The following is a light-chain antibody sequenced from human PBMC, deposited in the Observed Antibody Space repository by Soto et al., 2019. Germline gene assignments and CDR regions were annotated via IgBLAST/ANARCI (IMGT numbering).Light chain of an antibody. CDR3: QQYGSSPPLT. V-gene: IGKV3-20*01. J-gene: IGKJ4*01. CDR2: GAS. CDR1: QSVSSSY. Sequence: EIVLTQSPGTLSLSPGERATLSCISIQSVSSSYLAWYQQKPGQAPRLLIYGASSRATGIPDRFSGSGSGTDFTLTISRLEPEDFAVYYCQQYGSSPPLTFGGGTKVDIK.